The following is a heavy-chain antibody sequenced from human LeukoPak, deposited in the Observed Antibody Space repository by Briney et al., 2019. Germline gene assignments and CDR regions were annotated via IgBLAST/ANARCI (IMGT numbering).Heavy chain of an antibody. CDR3: ARAQAAAGIDAFDI. D-gene: IGHD6-13*01. Sequence: GASVKFSCKASGGTFSSYAISWVRQAPGQGLEWMGGIIPIVGTANYAQKFQGRVTITTDESTSTAYMELSSLRSEDTAVYYCARAQAAAGIDAFDIWGQGTMVTVSS. V-gene: IGHV1-69*05. J-gene: IGHJ3*02. CDR2: IIPIVGTA. CDR1: GGTFSSYA.